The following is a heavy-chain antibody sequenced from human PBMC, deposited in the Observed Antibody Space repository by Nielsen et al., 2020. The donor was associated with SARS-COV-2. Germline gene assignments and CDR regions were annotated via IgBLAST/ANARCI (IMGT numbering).Heavy chain of an antibody. V-gene: IGHV4-38-2*02. CDR3: ARVRYCNDISCYPFFDY. CDR1: GFSISNGYY. J-gene: IGHJ4*02. CDR2: IFHSGST. D-gene: IGHD2-2*01. Sequence: SETLSLTCTVSGFSISNGYYWGWIRQPPGKGLEWIGSIFHSGSTYYNPSLKSRVTISVDTSKNQVSLKLSPVTATDTAIYYCARVRYCNDISCYPFFDYWGQGTLVAVSS.